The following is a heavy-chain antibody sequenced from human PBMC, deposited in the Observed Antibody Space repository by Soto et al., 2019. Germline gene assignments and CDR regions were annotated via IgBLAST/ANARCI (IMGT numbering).Heavy chain of an antibody. J-gene: IGHJ4*01. V-gene: IGHV3-23*01. Sequence: PGGSLRLSCAASGFTFSTYAMSWVRQAPGKGLEWVSAISSVGGVTYYADSVKGRFTISRDNSKNTVSLQMSSLSAEDTAVYYCANPPHYWGHAPLVTVSS. CDR1: GFTFSTYA. CDR2: ISSVGGVT. CDR3: ANPPHY.